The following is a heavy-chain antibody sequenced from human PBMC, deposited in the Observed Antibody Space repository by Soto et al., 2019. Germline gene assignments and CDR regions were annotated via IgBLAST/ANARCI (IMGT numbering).Heavy chain of an antibody. Sequence: SETLSLTCTVSGGSISSYYWSCIRQPPGKGLEWIGYIYYSGSTNYNPSLKSRVTISVDTSKNQFSLKLSSVTAADTAVYYCARVIGPYYYDSSGYYDYWGQGTLVTVSS. D-gene: IGHD3-22*01. CDR1: GGSISSYY. CDR2: IYYSGST. J-gene: IGHJ4*02. V-gene: IGHV4-59*01. CDR3: ARVIGPYYYDSSGYYDY.